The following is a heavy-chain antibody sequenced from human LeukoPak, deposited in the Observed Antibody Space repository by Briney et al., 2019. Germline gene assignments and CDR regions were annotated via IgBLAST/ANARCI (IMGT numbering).Heavy chain of an antibody. Sequence: ASVKVSCKASGGTFSSYAISWVRQAPGQGLEWMGWISAYNGNTNYAQKLQGRVTMTTDTSTSTAYMELRSLRSDDTAVYYCARDFYAEYFQHWGQGTLVTVSS. CDR3: ARDFYAEYFQH. D-gene: IGHD3-3*01. CDR1: GGTFSSYA. J-gene: IGHJ1*01. V-gene: IGHV1-18*01. CDR2: ISAYNGNT.